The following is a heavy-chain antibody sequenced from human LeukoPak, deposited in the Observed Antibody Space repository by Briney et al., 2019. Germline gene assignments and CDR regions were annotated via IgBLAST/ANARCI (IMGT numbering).Heavy chain of an antibody. Sequence: GGSLRLSCAASGFTFSSYAMSWVRQAPGKGLEWVSLISGSGITTYYADSVKGRFTISRDNSKNTVYLQMNSLRAEDTAVYYCAKDGSYYNFDYWGQGSLVTVSS. D-gene: IGHD1-26*01. CDR2: ISGSGITT. CDR3: AKDGSYYNFDY. J-gene: IGHJ4*02. V-gene: IGHV3-23*01. CDR1: GFTFSSYA.